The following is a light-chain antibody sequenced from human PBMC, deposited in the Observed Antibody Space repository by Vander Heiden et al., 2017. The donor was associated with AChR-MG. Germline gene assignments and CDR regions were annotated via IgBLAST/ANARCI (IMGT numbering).Light chain of an antibody. V-gene: IGKV1-27*01. CDR3: QKYNSDPWT. J-gene: IGKJ1*01. CDR1: QDINLS. CDR2: AAS. Sequence: DIQMTQSPSSLSASVGDRVTITCRASQDINLSLAWYQQKPGKVPQLLIYAASTLQSGVPSRFSGGGSGTDFTLTISSLQAEDVATYYCQKYNSDPWTFGQGTRVEIK.